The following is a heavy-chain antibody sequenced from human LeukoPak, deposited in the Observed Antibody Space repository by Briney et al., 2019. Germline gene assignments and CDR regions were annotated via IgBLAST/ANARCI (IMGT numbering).Heavy chain of an antibody. V-gene: IGHV1-69*13. CDR2: IIPIFGTA. D-gene: IGHD3-10*01. CDR1: GGTFSSYA. J-gene: IGHJ4*02. Sequence: VASVKVSCKASGGTFSSYAISWVRQAPGQGLEWIGGIIPIFGTANYAQKFQGRVTITADESTSTAYMELSSLRSEDTAVYYCARGRITMVRGVIPRDPNKYYFDYWGQGTLVTVSS. CDR3: ARGRITMVRGVIPRDPNKYYFDY.